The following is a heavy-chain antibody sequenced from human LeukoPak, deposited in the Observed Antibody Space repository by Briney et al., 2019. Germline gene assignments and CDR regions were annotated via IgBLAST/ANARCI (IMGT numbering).Heavy chain of an antibody. J-gene: IGHJ5*02. CDR2: IDHSGST. V-gene: IGHV4-59*01. CDR3: ARDKSWFDP. Sequence: SETLSLTCTVSGGSFSRYFWTWIRQTPGKGLEWIGYIDHSGSTNYSPSLQSRVTISIDTSKNQFSLKLNSVTAADTAVYYCARDKSWFDPWGQGTLVTVSS. CDR1: GGSFSRYF.